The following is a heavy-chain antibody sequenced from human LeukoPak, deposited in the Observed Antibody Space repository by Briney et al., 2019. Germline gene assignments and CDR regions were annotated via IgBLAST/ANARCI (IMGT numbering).Heavy chain of an antibody. CDR3: AREGDSSGWHKGAFGI. CDR1: GGSISSYY. CDR2: IDTSGST. D-gene: IGHD6-19*01. J-gene: IGHJ3*02. V-gene: IGHV4-4*07. Sequence: PSETLSLTCTVSGGSISSYYWSWIRQPAGKGLEWIGRIDTSGSTNYNPSLKSRVTMSVDTSKNQFSLKLSCVTAAATAVYYCAREGDSSGWHKGAFGIWGQGTMVTVSS.